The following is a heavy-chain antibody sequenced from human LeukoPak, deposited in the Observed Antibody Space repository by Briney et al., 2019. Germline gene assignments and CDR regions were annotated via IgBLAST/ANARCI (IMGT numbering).Heavy chain of an antibody. J-gene: IGHJ6*02. CDR2: IYSGGST. D-gene: IGHD5-18*01. V-gene: IGHV3-66*01. CDR3: ARDSEVGYNVDTAKPSDYYGMDV. CDR1: GFTLSSNY. Sequence: GGSLRLSCAASGFTLSSNYMSWVRQAPGKGLEWVSVIYSGGSTYYADSVKGRFTISRDNSKTTLYLQMNSLRAEDTAVYYCARDSEVGYNVDTAKPSDYYGMDVWGQGTTVTVSS.